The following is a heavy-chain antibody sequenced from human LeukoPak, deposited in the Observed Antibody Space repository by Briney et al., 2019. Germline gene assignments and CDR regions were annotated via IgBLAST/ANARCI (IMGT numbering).Heavy chain of an antibody. J-gene: IGHJ6*02. CDR3: ARDFPGTGGYYYYGMDV. CDR1: GFTFSSYG. CDR2: IWYDGSNK. V-gene: IGHV3-33*01. D-gene: IGHD1-1*01. Sequence: GGSLRLSCAASGFTFSSYGMHWARQAPGKGLEWVAVIWYDGSNKYYADSVKGRFTISRDNSKNTLYLQMNSLRAEDTAVYYCARDFPGTGGYYYYGMDVWGQGTTVTVSS.